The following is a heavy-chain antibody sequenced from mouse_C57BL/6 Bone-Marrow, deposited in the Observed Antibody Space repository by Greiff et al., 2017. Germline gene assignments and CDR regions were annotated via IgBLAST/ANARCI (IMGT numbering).Heavy chain of an antibody. CDR3: ARREGLYWYFDV. CDR2: IHPNSGST. CDR1: GYTFTSYW. V-gene: IGHV1-64*01. D-gene: IGHD3-3*01. J-gene: IGHJ1*03. Sequence: QVQLKQPGAELVKPGASVKLSCKASGYTFTSYWMHWVKQRPGQGLEWIGMIHPNSGSTNYNEKFKSKATLTVDKSSSTAYMQLSSLTSEDSAVYYCARREGLYWYFDVWGTGTTVTVSS.